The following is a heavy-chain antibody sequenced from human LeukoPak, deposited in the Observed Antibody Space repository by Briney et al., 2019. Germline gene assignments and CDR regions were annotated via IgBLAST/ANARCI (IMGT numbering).Heavy chain of an antibody. CDR3: AKVRPTRFVESSGWLELGY. CDR2: ISGDGSRT. CDR1: GFTFDDYA. V-gene: IGHV3-43*02. J-gene: IGHJ4*02. Sequence: GGSLRLSCAASGFTFDDYAMHWVRQAPGKGLEWVSLISGDGSRTYHADSAKGRFTISRDNSKNSLYLQMNSLRTEDTAFYYCAKVRPTRFVESSGWLELGYWGQGTLVTVSS. D-gene: IGHD6-19*01.